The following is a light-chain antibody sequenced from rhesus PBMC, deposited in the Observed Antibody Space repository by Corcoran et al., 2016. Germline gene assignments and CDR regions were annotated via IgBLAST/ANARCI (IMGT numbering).Light chain of an antibody. J-gene: IGKJ4*01. CDR2: AAT. CDR1: QGISSY. V-gene: IGKV1-28*02. CDR3: QQYKSYPLT. Sequence: DIQMTQSPSSLSASVGDTVTITCLASQGISSYLNWFQQKPGKDPKLLIYAATTLQSGVPSRFSGSGSGTDFTLTISSLQPEDFATYYCQQYKSYPLTFGGGTKVEIK.